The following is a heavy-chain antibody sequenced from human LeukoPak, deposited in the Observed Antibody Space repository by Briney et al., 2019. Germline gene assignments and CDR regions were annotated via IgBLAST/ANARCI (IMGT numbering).Heavy chain of an antibody. CDR2: IYYSGST. D-gene: IGHD3-22*01. J-gene: IGHJ3*02. Sequence: PSGTLSLTCAVSGGSISCSNWWSWVRQPPGKGLECIGFIYYSGSTNYNPSLKSRVTISVDTSKNQFSLRLSSVTAADTAVYYCARARNYYDSSDYYYEGDAFDIWGQGTMVTVSS. V-gene: IGHV4-4*02. CDR1: GGSISCSNW. CDR3: ARARNYYDSSDYYYEGDAFDI.